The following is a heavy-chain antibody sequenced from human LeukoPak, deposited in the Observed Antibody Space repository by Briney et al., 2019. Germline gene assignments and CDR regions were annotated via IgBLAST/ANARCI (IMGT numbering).Heavy chain of an antibody. CDR2: MNPNSGNT. Sequence: ASVKASCKASGYTFTSYDINWVRQATGRGLEWMGWMNPNSGNTGYAQKFQGRVTMTRNTSISTAYMELSRLRSEDTAVYYCARAPGGIMVSLLRKYYFDYWGQGTLVTVSS. CDR3: ARAPGGIMVSLLRKYYFDY. CDR1: GYTFTSYD. V-gene: IGHV1-8*01. D-gene: IGHD2-8*01. J-gene: IGHJ4*02.